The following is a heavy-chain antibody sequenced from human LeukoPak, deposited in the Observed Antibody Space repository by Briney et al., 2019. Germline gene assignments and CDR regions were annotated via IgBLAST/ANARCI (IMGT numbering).Heavy chain of an antibody. CDR3: MKDLDGNDGY. Sequence: PGGSLRLSCKASGFTFSSYSMNWVRQAPGKGLEYVAAISRNGDRTNYADSVKGRFTISRDNSKNTLYLQMSSLRVEDTALYYCMKDLDGNDGYWGQGTLVTVSS. V-gene: IGHV3-64D*06. CDR2: ISRNGDRT. D-gene: IGHD1-1*01. J-gene: IGHJ4*02. CDR1: GFTFSSYS.